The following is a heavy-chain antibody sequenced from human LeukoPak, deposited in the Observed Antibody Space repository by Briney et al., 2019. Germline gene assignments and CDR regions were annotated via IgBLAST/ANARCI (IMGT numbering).Heavy chain of an antibody. CDR2: IIPIFGTA. V-gene: IGHV1-69*13. J-gene: IGHJ4*02. D-gene: IGHD6-13*01. CDR1: GGTFSGYA. CDR3: ASQGLAAAGYDY. Sequence: SVKVSCKASGGTFSGYAISWVRQAPGQGLEWMGGIIPIFGTANYAQKFQGRVTITADESTSTAYMELSSLRSEDTAVYYCASQGLAAAGYDYWGQGTLVTVSS.